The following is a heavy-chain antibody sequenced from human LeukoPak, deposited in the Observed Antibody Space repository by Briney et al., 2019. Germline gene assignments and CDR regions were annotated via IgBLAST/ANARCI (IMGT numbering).Heavy chain of an antibody. CDR1: GYSFTSCW. J-gene: IGHJ4*02. Sequence: GESLKISCKGSGYSFTSCWIGWVRQMPGKGLEWMGIIYPGDSDTRYSPSFQGQVTISADKSITTAYLQWSSLKASDTAMYFCARPRVGATTAIDYWGQGTLVTVFS. CDR2: IYPGDSDT. V-gene: IGHV5-51*01. D-gene: IGHD1-26*01. CDR3: ARPRVGATTAIDY.